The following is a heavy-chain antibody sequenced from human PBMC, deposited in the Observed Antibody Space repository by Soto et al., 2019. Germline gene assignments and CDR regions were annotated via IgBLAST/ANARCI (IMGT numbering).Heavy chain of an antibody. Sequence: VGSLILSCSSSVFTCISDIMNLVLQAAVNWVEWVSSISSSSSYIYYADSVKGRFTISRDNAKNSLYLQMNSLRAEDTAVYYCERDRSEMIVVDDWG. D-gene: IGHD3-22*01. CDR1: VFTCISDI. CDR3: ERDRSEMIVVDD. CDR2: ISSSSSYI. V-gene: IGHV3-21*01. J-gene: IGHJ6*01.